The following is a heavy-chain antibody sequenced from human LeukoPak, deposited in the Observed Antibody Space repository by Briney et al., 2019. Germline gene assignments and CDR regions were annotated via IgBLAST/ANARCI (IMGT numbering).Heavy chain of an antibody. CDR3: AREVASSGWYWFDP. V-gene: IGHV1-2*02. CDR1: GYTFTGYY. J-gene: IGHJ5*02. CDR2: INPDSGGT. D-gene: IGHD6-19*01. Sequence: ASVKVSCKASGYTFTGYYMHWVRQAPGQGLEWMGWINPDSGGTNYAQKFQGRVTMTRDTSISTAYMELSRLRSDDTAVYYCAREVASSGWYWFDPWGQGTLVTVSS.